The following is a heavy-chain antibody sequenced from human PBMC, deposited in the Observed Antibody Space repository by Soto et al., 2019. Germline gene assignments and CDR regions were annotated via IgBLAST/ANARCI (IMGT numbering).Heavy chain of an antibody. CDR3: ARLTTS. CDR2: STTSGV. CDR1: GFTFSSSA. V-gene: IGHV3-23*01. Sequence: GGSLRLSCAASGFTFSSSAMSWVRQAPGKGLEWVSTSTTSGVYYTDSVRGRFTISRDNSKNTLYLQMNSLRVEDTAIYYCARLTTSWGQGALVTVSS. J-gene: IGHJ5*02.